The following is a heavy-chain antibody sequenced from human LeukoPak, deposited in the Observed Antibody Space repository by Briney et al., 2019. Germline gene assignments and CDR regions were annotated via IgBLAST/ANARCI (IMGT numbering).Heavy chain of an antibody. D-gene: IGHD3-22*01. V-gene: IGHV4-39*07. CDR1: GGSISSSSYH. Sequence: SETLSLTCTVSGGSISSSSYHWGWIRQPPGTGLEWIGNIYYSGSTYYNPSLKSRVTISVDSSKNQFSLKLSSVTAADTAVYYCARYDRSGSYYFDHWGQGTPVTVSS. J-gene: IGHJ4*02. CDR2: IYYSGST. CDR3: ARYDRSGSYYFDH.